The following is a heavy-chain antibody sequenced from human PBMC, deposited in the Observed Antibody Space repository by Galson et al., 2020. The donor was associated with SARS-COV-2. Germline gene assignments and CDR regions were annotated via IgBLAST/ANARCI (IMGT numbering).Heavy chain of an antibody. CDR1: GFTFTTYS. Sequence: GESLKISCAASGFTFTTYSMTWVRQAPGMGLEWVSCISSRSGYIYYADSVKGRFTISRDNAKNSVYLEMNSLRVKDTAVYYCARVGGGGSYQENWFDPWGQGTLVTVSS. V-gene: IGHV3-21*01. J-gene: IGHJ5*02. CDR3: ARVGGGGSYQENWFDP. CDR2: ISSRSGYI. D-gene: IGHD1-26*01.